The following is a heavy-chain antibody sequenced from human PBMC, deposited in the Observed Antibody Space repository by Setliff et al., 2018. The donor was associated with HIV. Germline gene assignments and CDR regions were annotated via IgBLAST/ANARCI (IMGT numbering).Heavy chain of an antibody. Sequence: KTSETLSLTCTVSGGSISSHCWSWIRQSPGKALEWIGYIYASGSIIYNPSLKSRVTISIDTSKSHFSLRLKSVTAADTALYYCASGSPFDGFDMWGQGTMVTVSS. V-gene: IGHV4-59*11. CDR2: IYASGSI. CDR3: ASGSPFDGFDM. D-gene: IGHD1-26*01. J-gene: IGHJ3*02. CDR1: GGSISSHC.